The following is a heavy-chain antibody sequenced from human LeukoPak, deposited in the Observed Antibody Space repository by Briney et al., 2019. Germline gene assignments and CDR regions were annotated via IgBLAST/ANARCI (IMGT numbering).Heavy chain of an antibody. J-gene: IGHJ4*02. CDR1: GYTFTSYY. CDR3: ARDSSGWYGIDY. CDR2: INPSDGST. D-gene: IGHD6-19*01. Sequence: ASVKVSCKASGYTFTSYYMHWVRQAPGQGLEWMGIINPSDGSTSYAQKFQGRVTMTRDTSTSTVYMELSSLRSEDTAVYYCARDSSGWYGIDYWGQGTLVTVSS. V-gene: IGHV1-46*01.